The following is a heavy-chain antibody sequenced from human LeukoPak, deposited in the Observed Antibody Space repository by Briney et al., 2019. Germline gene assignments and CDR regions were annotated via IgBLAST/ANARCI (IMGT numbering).Heavy chain of an antibody. J-gene: IGHJ2*01. CDR1: GVSISSSNSY. Sequence: SETLSLTCTVSGVSISSSNSYWGWIRQPPGKGLEWIGSIYYSGNTYYNASLKSQVSISIDTSKNQFSLKLSSVTAADTAVYYCARHKRPTNTNWRGKGTYWYFDLWGRGTLVTVSS. CDR3: ARHKRPTNTNWRGKGTYWYFDL. CDR2: IYYSGNT. V-gene: IGHV4-39*01. D-gene: IGHD2-8*01.